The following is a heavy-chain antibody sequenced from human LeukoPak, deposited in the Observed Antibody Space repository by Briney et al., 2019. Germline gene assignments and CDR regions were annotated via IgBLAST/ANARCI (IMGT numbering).Heavy chain of an antibody. Sequence: ASVKVSCKASGYTFTSYAMHWVRQAPGQRLEWMGWINAGNGNTKYSQKFQGRVTMTRNTSISTAYMELSSLRSEDTAVYYCARGGRGYSYGYDWFDPWGQGTLVTVSS. V-gene: IGHV1-3*01. CDR2: INAGNGNT. D-gene: IGHD5-18*01. CDR1: GYTFTSYA. J-gene: IGHJ5*02. CDR3: ARGGRGYSYGYDWFDP.